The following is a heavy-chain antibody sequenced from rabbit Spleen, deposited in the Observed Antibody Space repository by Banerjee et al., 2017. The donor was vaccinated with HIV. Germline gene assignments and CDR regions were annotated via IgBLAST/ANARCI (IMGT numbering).Heavy chain of an antibody. CDR1: GFDFNTYG. V-gene: IGHV1S47*01. D-gene: IGHD6-1*01. Sequence: EQLEESGGGLVKPEGSLTLTCTASGFDFNTYGVSWVRQAPGKGLEWIGYIEPIFGNTYYANWVNGRFTISSHNAQNTLYLQLSSLTAADTATYFCARVGGVGVYGYATLWGPGTLVTVS. CDR3: ARVGGVGVYGYATL. CDR2: IEPIFGNT. J-gene: IGHJ6*01.